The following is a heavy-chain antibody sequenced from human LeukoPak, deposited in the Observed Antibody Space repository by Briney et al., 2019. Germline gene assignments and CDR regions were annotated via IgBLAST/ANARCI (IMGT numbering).Heavy chain of an antibody. J-gene: IGHJ4*02. D-gene: IGHD4-11*01. V-gene: IGHV3-33*08. CDR3: ARDAERGFDYSNSLKY. CDR2: IWSDGTGK. Sequence: GRSLRLSCAGSGFTYSHYGMHWVRQAPGKGLEWVAVIWSDGTGKYYSDAVKGRFTISRDNFRNTLYLQMNSLRGEDTAVYYCARDAERGFDYSNSLKYWGRGTLVTVSS. CDR1: GFTYSHYG.